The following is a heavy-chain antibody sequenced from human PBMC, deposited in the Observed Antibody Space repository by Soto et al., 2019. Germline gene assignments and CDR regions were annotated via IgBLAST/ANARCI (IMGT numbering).Heavy chain of an antibody. V-gene: IGHV4-34*01. J-gene: IGHJ5*02. CDR1: GGSFSGYY. CDR2: INHSGST. Sequence: SETLSLTCAVYGGSFSGYYWSWIRQPPGKXLEWIGEINHSGSTNYNPSLKSRVTISVDTSKNQFSLKLSSVTAADTAVYYCARGPSRYCSSTSCYKADPWGQGTLVTVSS. CDR3: ARGPSRYCSSTSCYKADP. D-gene: IGHD2-2*02.